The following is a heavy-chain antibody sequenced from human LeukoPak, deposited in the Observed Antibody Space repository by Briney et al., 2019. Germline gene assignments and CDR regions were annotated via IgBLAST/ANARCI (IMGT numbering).Heavy chain of an antibody. CDR3: AKDPTSTYYFDY. CDR2: ISSDGSHK. D-gene: IGHD2/OR15-2a*01. Sequence: PGRSLRLSCAASGFTFSSYAMHWVRQAPGKGLEWVAIISSDGSHKFYADSVKGRFTISRDNSKNTLYLQMDSLRAEDTAVYYCAKDPTSTYYFDYWGQGTLVTVSS. J-gene: IGHJ4*02. CDR1: GFTFSSYA. V-gene: IGHV3-30*18.